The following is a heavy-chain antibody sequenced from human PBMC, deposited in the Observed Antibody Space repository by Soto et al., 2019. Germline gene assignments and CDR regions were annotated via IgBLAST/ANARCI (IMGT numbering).Heavy chain of an antibody. CDR2: VSGGGTTT. D-gene: IGHD2-2*01. CDR3: ARYIPGVRYYGMDV. CDR1: GFTFSNYA. Sequence: GGSLRLSCAASGFTFSNYAMSWVRQAPGKGLEWVSVVSGGGTTTYYADSVKGRFTISRDNSKNTLFLQMDSLRAEDTAVYYCARYIPGVRYYGMDVWGQGTTVTVSS. J-gene: IGHJ6*02. V-gene: IGHV3-23*01.